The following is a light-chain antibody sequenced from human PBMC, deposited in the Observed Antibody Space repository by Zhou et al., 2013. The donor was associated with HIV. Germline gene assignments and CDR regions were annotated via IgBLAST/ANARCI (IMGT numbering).Light chain of an antibody. CDR2: LGS. CDR3: MQGLETPRWT. V-gene: IGKV2-28*01. CDR1: QSLLQSNGYNS. Sequence: DIVLTQSPLSLPVTPGESATISCRSNQSLLQSNGYNSLDWYQQKPGQSPQLLIYLGSNRASGVPDRFSGSGSGTYFTLRISRVEADDVGLYYCMQGLETPRWTFGQGTKVEIK. J-gene: IGKJ1*01.